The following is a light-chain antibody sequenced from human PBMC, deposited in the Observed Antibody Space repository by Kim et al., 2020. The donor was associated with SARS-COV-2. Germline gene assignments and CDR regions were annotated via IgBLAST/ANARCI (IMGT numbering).Light chain of an antibody. V-gene: IGLV2-8*01. J-gene: IGLJ3*02. CDR1: SSDVGGYNY. CDR3: AAWDDSLNGWV. Sequence: QSALTQPPSASGSPGQSVTISCTGTSSDVGGYNYVSWYQQHPGKAPKLMIYEVSKRPSGVPDRFSGSKSGNTASLTISGLQSDDESDYYCAAWDDSLNGWVFGGGTQLTVL. CDR2: EVS.